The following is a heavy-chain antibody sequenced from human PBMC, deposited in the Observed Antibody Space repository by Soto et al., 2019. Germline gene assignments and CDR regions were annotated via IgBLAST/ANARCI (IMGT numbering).Heavy chain of an antibody. CDR2: IKSKTDGGTT. V-gene: IGHV3-15*01. CDR1: GFTFSNAW. J-gene: IGHJ6*02. D-gene: IGHD2-2*01. Sequence: ASLILSCAASGFTFSNAWMSWVRQAPGQGLEWVGCIKSKTDGGTTDYAAHGNGRFTISRDDSKNTLYLQMNSLKTEDAGVYYCTTSRRDCSSSSCCSPDYNYYSMDVWGQGTTV. CDR3: TTSRRDCSSSSCCSPDYNYYSMDV.